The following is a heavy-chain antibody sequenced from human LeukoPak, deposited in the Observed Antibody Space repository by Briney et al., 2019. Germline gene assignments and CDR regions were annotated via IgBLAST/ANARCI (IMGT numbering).Heavy chain of an antibody. CDR2: INSDGSST. V-gene: IGHV3-74*01. CDR1: RFTFSSYW. CDR3: ARPYCSSTSCYDFDY. Sequence: PGGSLRLSCAASRFTFSSYWMNWVRQAPGKGLVWVSRINSDGSSTNYADSVKGRFTISRDNAKNTLYLQMNSLRAEDTAVYYCARPYCSSTSCYDFDYWGQGTLVTVSS. D-gene: IGHD2-2*01. J-gene: IGHJ4*02.